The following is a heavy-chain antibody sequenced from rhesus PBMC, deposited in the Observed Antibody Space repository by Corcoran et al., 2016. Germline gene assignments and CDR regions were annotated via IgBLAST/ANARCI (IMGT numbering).Heavy chain of an antibody. J-gene: IGHJ3*01. CDR1: GVSISSSY. CDR2: IDSSGST. D-gene: IGHD3-16*01. Sequence: QVQLQESGPGLVKPSETLSLTCAVSGVSISSSYWRWILQAPGTGLEWSGRIDSSGSTYNNPSLKSRVTLSVDTSKNQFALKLSSVTAADTAVYYCARRAYSGSYGDAFDFWGQGLRVTVSS. V-gene: IGHV4S11*01. CDR3: ARRAYSGSYGDAFDF.